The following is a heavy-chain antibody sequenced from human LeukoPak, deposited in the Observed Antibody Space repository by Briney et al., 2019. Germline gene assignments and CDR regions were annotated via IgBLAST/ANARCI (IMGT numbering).Heavy chain of an antibody. CDR2: IYNSGST. J-gene: IGHJ4*02. V-gene: IGHV4-59*01. CDR1: GGSINNYY. D-gene: IGHD2-2*01. CDR3: ARIPAAYYFDY. Sequence: SETLSLTCTVSGGSINNYYWSWIRQPPGKGLEWIGYIYNSGSTNYNPSLKSRVTISVDTSKNQFSLKLSSVTAADTAVYYCARIPAAYYFDYWGQGTLVTVSS.